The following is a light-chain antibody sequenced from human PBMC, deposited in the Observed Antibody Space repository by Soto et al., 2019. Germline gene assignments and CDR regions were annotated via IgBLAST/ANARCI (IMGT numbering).Light chain of an antibody. J-gene: IGKJ1*01. CDR3: QQYNNWPLP. V-gene: IGKV3-15*01. Sequence: EIVLTQSPATLSLSPGERATLSCRASQSISNNLAWYQQKPGQAPRLVIYSAFTRATGIPARFSGSGSGTEFTLSISSLQSEDFAVYYCQQYNNWPLPFGQGSKV. CDR2: SAF. CDR1: QSISNN.